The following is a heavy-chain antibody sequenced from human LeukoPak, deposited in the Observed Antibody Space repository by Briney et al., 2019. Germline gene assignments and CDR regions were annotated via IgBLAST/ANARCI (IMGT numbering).Heavy chain of an antibody. D-gene: IGHD3-22*01. CDR2: IHYSGRT. CDR1: GRSISRYY. Sequence: SDTLSLTCTVSGRSISRYYWSWFRQPPGKGLEWIGCIHYSGRTNYNTSPKSRVTISVDTSKNQFSLKLSSVTAADTAVYYCARVRDRSSYFYDLDYWGQGTLVTVSS. CDR3: ARVRDRSSYFYDLDY. V-gene: IGHV4-59*07. J-gene: IGHJ4*02.